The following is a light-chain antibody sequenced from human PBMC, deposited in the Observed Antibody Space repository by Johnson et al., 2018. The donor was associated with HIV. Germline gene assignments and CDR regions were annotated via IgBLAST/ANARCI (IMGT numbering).Light chain of an antibody. Sequence: QSVLTQSPSVSAAPGQKVTISFSGSSSNVVNHYVSGYQVLPGTAPKLLIYENNKRTSRNPDRFSGSKSATSTTLCITRLQTGDEAGSYCGPWETSPRSGGVCGTRTKVTVL. CDR3: GPWETSPRSGGV. J-gene: IGLJ1*01. CDR2: ENN. V-gene: IGLV1-51*02. CDR1: SSNVVNHY.